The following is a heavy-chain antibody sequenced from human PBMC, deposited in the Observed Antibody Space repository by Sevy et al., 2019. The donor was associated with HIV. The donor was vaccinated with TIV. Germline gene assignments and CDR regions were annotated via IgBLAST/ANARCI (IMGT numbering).Heavy chain of an antibody. V-gene: IGHV3-15*01. Sequence: LSLTCAASGFTFSNAWMRWVRQAPGKGLEWVGRIKSKTEGATTDYAAPVKGRFTISRDDSKNTLYLQMNSLKTEDTAVYYCTTDVGLYGSGSYDYWGQGTLVTVSS. J-gene: IGHJ4*02. CDR2: IKSKTEGATT. CDR3: TTDVGLYGSGSYDY. D-gene: IGHD3-10*01. CDR1: GFTFSNAW.